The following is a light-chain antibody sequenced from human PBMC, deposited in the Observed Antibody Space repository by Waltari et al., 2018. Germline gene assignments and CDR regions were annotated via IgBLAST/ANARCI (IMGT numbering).Light chain of an antibody. Sequence: DILMTQTPLSLPVTPGEPDSISCRSNQSLLPKNGSTYLSWFLQRPGQPQRLLIYRVSNRFSGVPDRFSCSGSGTDFTLKISRVEAEAVGFYYCMQPLQNPPTFGQGTKVEIK. J-gene: IGKJ1*01. V-gene: IGKV2D-29*01. CDR3: MQPLQNPPT. CDR2: RVS. CDR1: QSLLPKNGSTY.